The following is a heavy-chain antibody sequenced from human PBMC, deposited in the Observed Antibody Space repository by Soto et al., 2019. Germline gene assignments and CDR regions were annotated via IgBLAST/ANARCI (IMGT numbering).Heavy chain of an antibody. CDR1: GFTVSSKH. J-gene: IGHJ4*02. D-gene: IGHD3-9*01. Sequence: HPGGSLRLSCAASGFTVSSKHISWVRQAPGKGLEWISVIYTGGGTYYADSVKGRFTISRDNSKNTLYLQMNSLRAEDTAVYYCAKDRIRYDLYFDYWGQGTLVTVSS. CDR2: IYTGGGT. V-gene: IGHV3-53*01. CDR3: AKDRIRYDLYFDY.